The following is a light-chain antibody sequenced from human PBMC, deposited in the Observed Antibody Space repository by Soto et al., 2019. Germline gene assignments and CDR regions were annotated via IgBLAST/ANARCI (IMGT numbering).Light chain of an antibody. J-gene: IGLJ2*01. Sequence: QSVLTQPASVSGSPGQSITISCTGTSSDVGGYNYVSWYQHHPGKAPKLMIYEVSNRPSGVSNRFSGSKSGNTASLTTSGLQAEDEADYYCSSYTSSITYVVFGGGTKVTVL. CDR2: EVS. CDR3: SSYTSSITYVV. V-gene: IGLV2-14*01. CDR1: SSDVGGYNY.